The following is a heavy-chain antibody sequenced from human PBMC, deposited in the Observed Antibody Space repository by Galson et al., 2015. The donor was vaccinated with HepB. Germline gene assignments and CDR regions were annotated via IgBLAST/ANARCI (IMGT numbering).Heavy chain of an antibody. CDR3: AKLGIAAAAAYFDY. J-gene: IGHJ4*02. CDR2: ISYDGSNK. Sequence: SLRLSCAASGFTFSSYGMHWVRQAPGKGLEWVAVISYDGSNKYYADSVKGRFTISRDNSKNTLYLQMNSLRAEDTAVYYCAKLGIAAAAAYFDYWGQGTLVTVSS. CDR1: GFTFSSYG. D-gene: IGHD6-13*01. V-gene: IGHV3-30*18.